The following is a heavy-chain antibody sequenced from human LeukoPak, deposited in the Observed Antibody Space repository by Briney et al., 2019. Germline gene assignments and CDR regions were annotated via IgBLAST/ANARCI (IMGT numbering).Heavy chain of an antibody. J-gene: IGHJ4*02. Sequence: GESLKISCKGSGYSFTSYWIGWVRQMPGKGLEWMGIIYPGDSDTRYSPSFQGQVTISADKSISTAYLQWSSLKASDTAMYYCARDGKSGSYLSTDFDYWGQGTLVTVSS. CDR2: IYPGDSDT. CDR1: GYSFTSYW. D-gene: IGHD1-26*01. CDR3: ARDGKSGSYLSTDFDY. V-gene: IGHV5-51*01.